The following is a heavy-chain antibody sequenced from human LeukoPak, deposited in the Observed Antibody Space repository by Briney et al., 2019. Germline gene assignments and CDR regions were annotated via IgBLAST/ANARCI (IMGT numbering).Heavy chain of an antibody. CDR2: IFYSGST. CDR1: SGSISTSNYY. D-gene: IGHD3-10*01. J-gene: IGHJ3*02. V-gene: IGHV4-39*07. CDR3: ARSPYYYAADASDI. Sequence: PSETLSLTCTVSSGSISTSNYYWGWVRQPPGKALEWIGNIFYSGSTYYSPSLKSRVTISLDTSRNQFSLKLNSVTAADTAVYYCARSPYYYAADASDIWGQGTMVTVSS.